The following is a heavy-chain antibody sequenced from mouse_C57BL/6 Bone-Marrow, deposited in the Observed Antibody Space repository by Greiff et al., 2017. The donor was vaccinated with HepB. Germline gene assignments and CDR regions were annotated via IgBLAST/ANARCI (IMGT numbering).Heavy chain of an antibody. J-gene: IGHJ4*01. Sequence: DVMLVESGGGLVQPGGSMKLSCVASGFTFSNYWMNWVRQSPEKGLEWVAQIRLKSDNYATHYAESVKGRFTISRDDSKSSVYLQMNNLRAEDTGIYYCTVYRPYEWYYAMDYWGQGTSVTVSS. CDR2: IRLKSDNYAT. CDR3: TVYRPYEWYYAMDY. CDR1: GFTFSNYW. V-gene: IGHV6-3*01. D-gene: IGHD2-3*01.